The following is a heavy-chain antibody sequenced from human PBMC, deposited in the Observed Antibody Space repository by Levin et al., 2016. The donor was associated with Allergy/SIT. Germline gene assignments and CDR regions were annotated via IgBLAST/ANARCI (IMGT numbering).Heavy chain of an antibody. CDR1: GFTFSSYA. D-gene: IGHD3-16*01. Sequence: GESLKISCAASGFTFSSYAMSWVRQAPGKGLEWVSAISGSGGSTYYADSLKGRFTISRDNAKNSLYLQMNSLRAEDTAVYYCARGYHLGEQPLDYWGQGTLVTVSS. J-gene: IGHJ4*02. V-gene: IGHV3-23*01. CDR2: ISGSGGST. CDR3: ARGYHLGEQPLDY.